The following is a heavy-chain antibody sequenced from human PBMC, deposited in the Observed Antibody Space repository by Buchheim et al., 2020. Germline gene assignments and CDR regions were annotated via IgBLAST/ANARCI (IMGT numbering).Heavy chain of an antibody. V-gene: IGHV3-30-3*01. Sequence: QEQLVESGGGVVQPGTSLRLSCIGSGFTFRSTALHWVRQAPGRALDWVAVIANDGSRIFYADSVRGRFTVTRDNSKNTLYLQMNSLRAEDTAVYYCAKATAAAGNWGQGTL. J-gene: IGHJ4*02. CDR1: GFTFRSTA. CDR2: IANDGSRI. CDR3: AKATAAAGN. D-gene: IGHD6-13*01.